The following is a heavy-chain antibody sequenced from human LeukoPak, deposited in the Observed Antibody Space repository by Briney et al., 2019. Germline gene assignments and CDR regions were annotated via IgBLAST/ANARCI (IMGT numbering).Heavy chain of an antibody. CDR1: GFTFSSYW. CDR3: ARARMRSGSYYRLDYYYGMDV. Sequence: GGSLRLSCAASGFTFSSYWMSWVRQAPGKGLEWVANIKQDGSEKYHVDPVKGRFTISRDNAKNSLYLQMNSLRAEDTALYHCARARMRSGSYYRLDYYYGMDVWGQGTTVTVSS. D-gene: IGHD3-10*01. V-gene: IGHV3-7*03. J-gene: IGHJ6*02. CDR2: IKQDGSEK.